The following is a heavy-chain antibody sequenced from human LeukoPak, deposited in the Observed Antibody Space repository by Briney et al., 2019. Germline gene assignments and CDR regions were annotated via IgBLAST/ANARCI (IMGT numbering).Heavy chain of an antibody. J-gene: IGHJ4*02. CDR1: GFIFSSYE. V-gene: IGHV3-48*03. CDR2: ISGSDGTI. CDR3: AKQDGQLWLGLNY. Sequence: PGGSLRLSCVASGFIFSSYEMNWVRQAPGKGLEWVSFISGSDGTIYYADSVKGRFTISRDNSKNSLYLQMNSLRTEDTALYYCAKQDGQLWLGLNYWGQGTLVTVSS. D-gene: IGHD5-18*01.